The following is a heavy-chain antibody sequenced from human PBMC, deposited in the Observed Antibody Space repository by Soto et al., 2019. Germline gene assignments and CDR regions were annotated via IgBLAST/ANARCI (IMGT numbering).Heavy chain of an antibody. CDR3: ARDSDDIVVVVAANPCYYYYMDV. J-gene: IGHJ6*03. D-gene: IGHD2-15*01. V-gene: IGHV1-18*01. Sequence: ASVKVSCKASGYTFTSYGISWVRQAPGQGLEWMGWISAYNGNTNYAQKLQGRVTMTTDTSTSTAYMELRSLRSDDTAVYYCARDSDDIVVVVAANPCYYYYMDVWGKGTTVTVSS. CDR1: GYTFTSYG. CDR2: ISAYNGNT.